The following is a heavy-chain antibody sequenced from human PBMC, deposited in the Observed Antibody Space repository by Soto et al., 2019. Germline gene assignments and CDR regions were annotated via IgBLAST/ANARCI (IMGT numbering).Heavy chain of an antibody. CDR3: ATLYMVRGVRTFDY. CDR1: GGSISSGGYY. J-gene: IGHJ4*02. CDR2: IYYTGST. D-gene: IGHD3-10*01. V-gene: IGHV4-31*03. Sequence: QVQLQESGPGLVKPSQTLSLTCTVSGGSISSGGYYWSWIRQHPGKGLEWIGYIYYTGSTYYNPSLKTRVTISVDTSKNQFSLKLSSVTAADTAVYYCATLYMVRGVRTFDYWGQGTLVTVSS.